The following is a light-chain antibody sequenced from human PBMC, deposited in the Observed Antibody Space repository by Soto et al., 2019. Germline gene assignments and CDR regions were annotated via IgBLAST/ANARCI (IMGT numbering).Light chain of an antibody. CDR1: QSVRSD. CDR3: QQFSSYPLT. Sequence: EIVLTQSPATRSLSPGERATLSCRASQSVRSDLAWYQQKPGQAPRLLIYDASSRATGIPDRFSGGGSGTDFTLTISRLEPEDFAVYYCQQFSSYPLTFGGGTKVDIK. CDR2: DAS. V-gene: IGKV3-11*01. J-gene: IGKJ4*01.